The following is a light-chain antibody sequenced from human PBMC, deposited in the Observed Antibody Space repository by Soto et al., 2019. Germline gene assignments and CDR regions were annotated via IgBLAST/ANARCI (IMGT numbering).Light chain of an antibody. J-gene: IGLJ1*01. CDR3: CSYTTSSTRYV. Sequence: QSALTQPASVSGSPGQSITISCTGTSSDVGGYSYVTWYQQHPGKAPRLMIYEVINRPSGVSSRFSGSKSGNTASLTISGLRAEDEADYYCCSYTTSSTRYVFGTWTKVTVL. V-gene: IGLV2-14*01. CDR1: SSDVGGYSY. CDR2: EVI.